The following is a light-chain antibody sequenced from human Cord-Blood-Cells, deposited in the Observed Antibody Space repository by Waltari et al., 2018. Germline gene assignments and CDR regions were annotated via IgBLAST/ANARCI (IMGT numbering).Light chain of an antibody. Sequence: SYELTQPPSVSVSPGQTASITCSGAKLGDKYACWYQQTPGQSPVLVIYHDSPRPSAIPERFSGSNSGNTATLTFSGTQAMDEADYYCQAWDSSTVVFGGGTKLTVL. CDR2: HDS. CDR3: QAWDSSTVV. V-gene: IGLV3-1*01. J-gene: IGLJ2*01. CDR1: KLGDKY.